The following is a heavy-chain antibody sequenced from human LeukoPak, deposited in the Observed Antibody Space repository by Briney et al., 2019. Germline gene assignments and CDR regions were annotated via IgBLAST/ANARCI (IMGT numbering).Heavy chain of an antibody. J-gene: IGHJ4*02. D-gene: IGHD6-19*01. CDR1: GYTFTSYY. Sequence: ASVKVSCKASGYTFTSYYMHWVRQAPGQGLEWMGIINPSGGSKSYAQKFQGRVTMTRDTSTSTVYMELSSLRSEDTAVYYCAGESNTIAVAEISEDYWGQGTLVTVSS. CDR2: INPSGGSK. V-gene: IGHV1-46*01. CDR3: AGESNTIAVAEISEDY.